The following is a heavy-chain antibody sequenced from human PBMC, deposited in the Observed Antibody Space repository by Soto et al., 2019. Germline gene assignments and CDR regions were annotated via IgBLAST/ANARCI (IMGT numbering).Heavy chain of an antibody. CDR3: ARHKDYYDSSGYYNNWFEP. Sequence: SETLSLTCTFSVGSISSSSYYCGWIRQPPWKGLEWIGSIYYSGSTYYNPSLKSRVTISVDTSKNQFSLTLSSVTAADTAVYYCARHKDYYDSSGYYNNWFEPWGQGPLVNVSS. CDR1: VGSISSSSYY. V-gene: IGHV4-39*01. J-gene: IGHJ5*02. D-gene: IGHD3-22*01. CDR2: IYYSGST.